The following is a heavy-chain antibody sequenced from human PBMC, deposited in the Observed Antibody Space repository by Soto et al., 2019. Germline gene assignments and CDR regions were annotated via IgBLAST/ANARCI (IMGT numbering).Heavy chain of an antibody. CDR3: ARVSVQIAARRENWFDP. D-gene: IGHD6-6*01. CDR1: GFTFSSYS. Sequence: PGGSLRLSCAASGFTFSSYSMNWVRQAPGKGLEWVSSITSSSSYIYYADSVKGRFTISRDNAKNSLYLQMNSLRAEDTAVYYCARVSVQIAARRENWFDPWGQGTLVTVSS. V-gene: IGHV3-21*01. J-gene: IGHJ5*02. CDR2: ITSSSSYI.